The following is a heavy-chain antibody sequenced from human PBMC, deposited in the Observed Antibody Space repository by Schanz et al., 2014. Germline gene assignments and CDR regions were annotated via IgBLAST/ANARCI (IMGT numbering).Heavy chain of an antibody. CDR1: GYRFIGYY. CDR3: ARDEVALVYATPFDF. Sequence: VQSGAEVKKPGASVKVSCKASGYRFIGYYVHWVRQAPGQGLEWMGRVNPYSGDTKYAQMFQGRVTMTTDTSISTAYMELRSLRSDDSAVYYCARDEVALVYATPFDFWGQGTLVTVSS. V-gene: IGHV1-2*06. D-gene: IGHD2-8*01. J-gene: IGHJ4*02. CDR2: VNPYSGDT.